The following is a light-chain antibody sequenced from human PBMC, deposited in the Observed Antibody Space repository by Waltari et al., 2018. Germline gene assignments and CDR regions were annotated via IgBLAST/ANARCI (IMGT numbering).Light chain of an antibody. V-gene: IGLV1-47*01. Sequence: QSVLTQPPSVSQTPGQRVTISCSGSSSNIGSNYVYWYQQLPGTAPKLLIYRNNQRPSGDPDRFSGSKSGTSASLAISGLRSEDEADYYCATWDDSLGGPVVFGGGTKLTVL. CDR1: SSNIGSNY. CDR3: ATWDDSLGGPVV. J-gene: IGLJ2*01. CDR2: RNN.